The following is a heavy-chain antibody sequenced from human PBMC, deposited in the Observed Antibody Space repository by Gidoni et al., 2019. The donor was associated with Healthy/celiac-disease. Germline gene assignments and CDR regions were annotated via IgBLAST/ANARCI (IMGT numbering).Heavy chain of an antibody. CDR1: GFTFSSYW. V-gene: IGHV3-7*03. D-gene: IGHD3-22*01. CDR2: IKQDGSEK. CDR3: ARRYDSSGYHDLNWFDP. Sequence: EVQLVESGGGLVQPGGSLRLSCAASGFTFSSYWMSWVRQAPGKGLEWVANIKQDGSEKYYVDSVKGRFTISRDNAKNSLYLQMNSLRAEDTAVYYCARRYDSSGYHDLNWFDPWGQGTLVTVSS. J-gene: IGHJ5*02.